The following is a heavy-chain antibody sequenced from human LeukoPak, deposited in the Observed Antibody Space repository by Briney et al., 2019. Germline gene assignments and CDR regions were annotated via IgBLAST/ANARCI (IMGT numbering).Heavy chain of an antibody. D-gene: IGHD4-23*01. CDR3: ARPKVVTPEWYFDL. V-gene: IGHV4-39*01. CDR1: GGSISSSSYY. CDR2: IYYSGST. Sequence: SETLSLTCTVSGGSISSSSYYWGWIRQPPGKGLEWIGCIYYSGSTYYNPSLKSRVTISVDTSKNQFSLKLSSVTAADTAVYYCARPKVVTPEWYFDLWGRGTLVTVSS. J-gene: IGHJ2*01.